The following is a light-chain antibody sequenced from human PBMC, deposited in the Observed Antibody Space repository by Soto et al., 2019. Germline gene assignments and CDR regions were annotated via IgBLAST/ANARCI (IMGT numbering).Light chain of an antibody. V-gene: IGKV3D-15*01. CDR3: QQYNNWPPGT. CDR2: GPS. J-gene: IGKJ2*02. Sequence: EIMMTQSPATLSVSPGERATLSCRASQSVSANLAWYQQKPGQAPRLLIYGPSTRATGIPARFSGSGSGTEFTLTLSSLQSEDFAVYYCQQYNNWPPGTFGQGTKLEI. CDR1: QSVSAN.